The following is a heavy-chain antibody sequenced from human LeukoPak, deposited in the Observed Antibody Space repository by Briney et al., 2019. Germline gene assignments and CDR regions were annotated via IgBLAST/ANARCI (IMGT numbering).Heavy chain of an antibody. CDR2: IYYSGST. D-gene: IGHD3-16*01. V-gene: IGHV4-59*01. CDR1: GGSISSYY. Sequence: SETLSLTCTVSGGSISSYYWSWIRQPPGKGLEWIGYIYYSGSTNYNPSLKSRVTISVDTSKNQFSLKLSSVTAADTAVYYCASSRVKGGLDYWGQGTLVTVSS. CDR3: ASSRVKGGLDY. J-gene: IGHJ4*02.